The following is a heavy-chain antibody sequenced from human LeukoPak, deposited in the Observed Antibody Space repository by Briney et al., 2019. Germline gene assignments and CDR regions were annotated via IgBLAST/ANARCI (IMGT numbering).Heavy chain of an antibody. CDR3: ARDSGLVRTYYDFWSGYLYYYMDV. CDR2: ISAYNGNT. J-gene: IGHJ6*03. CDR1: GYTFTSYG. D-gene: IGHD3-3*01. V-gene: IGHV1-18*01. Sequence: ASVKVSCKASGYTFTSYGISWVRQAPGQGLEWMGWISAYNGNTNYAQKLQGRVTMTTDTSTSTAYMELRSLRSDDTAVYYCARDSGLVRTYYDFWSGYLYYYMDVWGKGTTVTVSS.